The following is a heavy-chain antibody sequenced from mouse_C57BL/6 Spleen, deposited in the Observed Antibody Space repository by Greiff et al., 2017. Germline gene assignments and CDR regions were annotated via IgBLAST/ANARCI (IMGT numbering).Heavy chain of an antibody. J-gene: IGHJ1*03. D-gene: IGHD2-3*01. CDR2: IHPNSGST. CDR3: ARNPFDGYYRYWYVDV. CDR1: GYTFTSYW. V-gene: IGHV1-64*01. Sequence: QVQLQQPGAELVKPGASVKLSCKASGYTFTSYWMHWVKQRPGQGLEWIGMIHPNSGSTNYNEKFKSKATLTVDKSSSTAYMQLSSLTSEGSAVYYGARNPFDGYYRYWYVDVWGTGTTVTVSS.